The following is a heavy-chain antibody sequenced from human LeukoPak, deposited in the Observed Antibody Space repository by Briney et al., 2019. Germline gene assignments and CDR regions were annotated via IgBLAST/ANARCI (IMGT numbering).Heavy chain of an antibody. D-gene: IGHD3-10*01. V-gene: IGHV4-59*12. CDR2: ISYTGST. Sequence: SETLSLTCSVSDVSISSSYWSWIRQPPGKGLEWIGYISYTGSTHYNPSLKSRLTISVDKAKNQFSLKLSSVTAADTAVYYCARGAYYYGSGKIFDYWGQGTLVTVSS. CDR1: DVSISSSY. J-gene: IGHJ4*02. CDR3: ARGAYYYGSGKIFDY.